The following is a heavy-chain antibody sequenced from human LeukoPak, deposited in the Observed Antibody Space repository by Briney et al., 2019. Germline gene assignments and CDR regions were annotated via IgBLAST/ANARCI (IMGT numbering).Heavy chain of an antibody. CDR1: GYTLTSYA. D-gene: IGHD6-13*01. V-gene: IGHV1-3*01. CDR2: INAGNGNT. J-gene: IGHJ3*02. CDR3: ARDRWYSSSWLI. Sequence: ASVKVSCKASGYTLTSYAMHWVRQAPGQRLEWMGWINAGNGNTKYSQKFQGRVTITRDTSASTAYMELSSLRSEDTAVYYCARDRWYSSSWLIWGQGTMVTVSS.